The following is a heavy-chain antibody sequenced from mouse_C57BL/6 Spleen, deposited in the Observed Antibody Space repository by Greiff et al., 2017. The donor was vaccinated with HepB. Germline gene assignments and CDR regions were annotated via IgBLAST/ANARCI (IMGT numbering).Heavy chain of an antibody. Sequence: QVQLQQPGAELVKPGASVKMSCKASGYTFTSYWITWVKQRPGQGLEWIGDIYPGSGSTNYNEKFKSKATLTVDTSSSTAYMQLSSLTSEDSAVYYCARSGDYGSKHWYFDVWGTGTTVTVSS. CDR1: GYTFTSYW. J-gene: IGHJ1*03. V-gene: IGHV1-55*01. CDR3: ARSGDYGSKHWYFDV. D-gene: IGHD1-1*01. CDR2: IYPGSGST.